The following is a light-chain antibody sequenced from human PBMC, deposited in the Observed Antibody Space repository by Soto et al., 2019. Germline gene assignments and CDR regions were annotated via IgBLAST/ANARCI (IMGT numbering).Light chain of an antibody. CDR1: SSDVGAYNY. CDR2: EVS. CDR3: SSHAGNNNYV. J-gene: IGLJ1*01. Sequence: QSALTQPPSASGSVGQSVTISCTGTSSDVGAYNYVSWYQQHPGKAPKLMIYEVSKRPSGVPDRLSGSKSGYTASLTDSGLQAEDEADYYCSSHAGNNNYVFGTGTKVT. V-gene: IGLV2-8*01.